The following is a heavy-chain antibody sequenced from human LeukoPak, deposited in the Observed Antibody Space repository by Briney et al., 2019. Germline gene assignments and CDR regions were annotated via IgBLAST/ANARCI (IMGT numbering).Heavy chain of an antibody. Sequence: SETLSLTCAVYGGSFSGYYWSWIRQPPGKGLEWIGEINHSGSTNYNPSLKSRVSISVDTSKNQFSLKLSSVTAADTAVYYCARNWGLAQGYFDYWGQGTLVTVSS. CDR3: ARNWGLAQGYFDY. V-gene: IGHV4-34*01. CDR2: INHSGST. D-gene: IGHD7-27*01. CDR1: GGSFSGYY. J-gene: IGHJ4*02.